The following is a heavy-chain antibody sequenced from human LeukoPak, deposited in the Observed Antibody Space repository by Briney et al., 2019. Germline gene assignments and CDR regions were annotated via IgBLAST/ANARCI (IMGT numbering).Heavy chain of an antibody. CDR3: ARHRTSTDPFDV. J-gene: IGHJ3*01. CDR2: INPNSGGT. CDR1: GYTFTVYY. D-gene: IGHD2-2*01. V-gene: IGHV1-2*02. Sequence: ASVKVSCKASGYTFTVYYMHWVRQAPGQGLEWMGWINPNSGGTNYAQKFQGRVTMTRDTSISTAYMELSRLRSDDTAVYYCARHRTSTDPFDVWGQGTTVTVSS.